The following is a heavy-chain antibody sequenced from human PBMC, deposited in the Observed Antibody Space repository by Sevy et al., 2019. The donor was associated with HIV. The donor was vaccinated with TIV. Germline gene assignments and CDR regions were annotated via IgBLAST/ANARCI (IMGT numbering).Heavy chain of an antibody. CDR3: AREYPLYRFIPAAAIQAYFDY. J-gene: IGHJ4*02. V-gene: IGHV3-30-3*01. CDR2: ISYDRSNK. D-gene: IGHD2-2*01. CDR1: GFTFSSYA. Sequence: GGSLRLSCAASGFTFSSYAMHRVRQAPRKGLEWVAVISYDRSNKYYADSVKGRFTISRDNSKNTLYLQMNSLRAEDTAVYYCAREYPLYRFIPAAAIQAYFDYWGQGTLVTVSS.